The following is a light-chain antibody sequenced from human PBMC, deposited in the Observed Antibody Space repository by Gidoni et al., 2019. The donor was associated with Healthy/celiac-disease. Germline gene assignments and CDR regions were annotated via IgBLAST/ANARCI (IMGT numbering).Light chain of an antibody. CDR1: QSVSSN. V-gene: IGKV3-15*01. CDR3: QQYNNWPRNT. CDR2: GAS. Sequence: EIVMTQSPATLSVSPGERATLSCRASQSVSSNLAWYQQKPGQAPRLLIYGASTRATGIPARFSGSGSGTEFTLTISSLQSEDFAVYYCQQYNNWPRNTFXXXTRXEIK. J-gene: IGKJ5*01.